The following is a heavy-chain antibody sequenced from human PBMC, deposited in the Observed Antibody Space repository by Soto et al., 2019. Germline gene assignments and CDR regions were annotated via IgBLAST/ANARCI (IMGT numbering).Heavy chain of an antibody. Sequence: QITLKESGPTLVRPTQTLTLTCTFSGFSLSTTGVGVGWIRQPPGKALEWLALIYWDDDKRYSPSLKSRLTITKDTSKNEVILTMTNMDPVDTATYYCAQRLPDYGLGREWANYFDPWCQGTLVTVSS. CDR2: IYWDDDK. D-gene: IGHD3-10*01. CDR3: AQRLPDYGLGREWANYFDP. J-gene: IGHJ5*02. CDR1: GFSLSTTGVG. V-gene: IGHV2-5*02.